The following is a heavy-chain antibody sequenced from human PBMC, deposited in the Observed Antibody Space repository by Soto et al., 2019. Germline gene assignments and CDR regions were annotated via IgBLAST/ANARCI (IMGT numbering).Heavy chain of an antibody. CDR2: MSYDGANK. CDR3: AKERVAVSGTFYYFFYGMDV. J-gene: IGHJ6*02. Sequence: QVQLVESGGGVVQPGGSLRLSCAASGFTFSSYAMHWVRQAPGKGLEWVAVMSYDGANKFYADSVKGRFTITRDNSNNTVYLQMNSLRPDDTALYFCAKERVAVSGTFYYFFYGMDVWGQGTTVTVSS. D-gene: IGHD1-7*01. CDR1: GFTFSSYA. V-gene: IGHV3-30*01.